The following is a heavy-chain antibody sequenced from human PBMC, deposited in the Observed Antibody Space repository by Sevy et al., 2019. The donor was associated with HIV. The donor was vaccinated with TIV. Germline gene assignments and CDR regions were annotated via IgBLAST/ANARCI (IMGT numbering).Heavy chain of an antibody. CDR1: GFTFSTYA. CDR2: ISASGDTT. Sequence: GGSLRLSCAASGFTFSTYAMSWVRQAPGKGLEWVSAISASGDTTYYADSVKGRFTISRYKSESTLYLQMNSLRAEDTAIYYCTNHYDTGGRLDYFDYWGQGTLVTVSS. J-gene: IGHJ4*02. D-gene: IGHD3-22*01. CDR3: TNHYDTGGRLDYFDY. V-gene: IGHV3-23*01.